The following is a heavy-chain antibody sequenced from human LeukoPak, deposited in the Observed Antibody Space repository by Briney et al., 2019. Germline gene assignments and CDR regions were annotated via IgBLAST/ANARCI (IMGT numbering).Heavy chain of an antibody. Sequence: GGSLRLSCAASGFTFSSYSMNWVRQAPGKGLEWVSHITASGTAMFYADSVKGRFTISRDNAKNSLYLQMNSLRDEDTAVYYCARDQHFDYWGQGTLVTVSS. V-gene: IGHV3-48*02. CDR1: GFTFSSYS. CDR3: ARDQHFDY. D-gene: IGHD2-21*01. J-gene: IGHJ4*02. CDR2: ITASGTAM.